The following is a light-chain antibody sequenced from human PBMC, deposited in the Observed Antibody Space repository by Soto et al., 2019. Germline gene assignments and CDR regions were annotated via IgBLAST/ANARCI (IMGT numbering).Light chain of an antibody. CDR3: QHYNELPLT. V-gene: IGKV3-15*01. CDR2: GAS. J-gene: IGKJ4*01. CDR1: QSVSTN. Sequence: EIVMKHSPATLSVSPCERATLSCRASQSVSTNLAWYQQKPGQGPRLLIFGASTRAIGIPARFSGSGSGTDFTLTISSLQSEDFAVYYCQHYNELPLTFGGGTKVDTK.